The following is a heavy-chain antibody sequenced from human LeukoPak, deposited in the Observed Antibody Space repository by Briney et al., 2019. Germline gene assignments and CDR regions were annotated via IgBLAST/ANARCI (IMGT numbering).Heavy chain of an antibody. CDR1: GDSVSSNSAA. J-gene: IGHJ4*02. Sequence: SQTLSLTCAISGDSVSSNSAAWNWIRQSPSRGLEWLGRAYYRSKWYTYYAASVKSRIAINRDTSKNQFSLQLNSVTPEDTAVYYCARSTGPIDYWGQGTLVTVSS. V-gene: IGHV6-1*01. D-gene: IGHD1-1*01. CDR2: AYYRSKWYT. CDR3: ARSTGPIDY.